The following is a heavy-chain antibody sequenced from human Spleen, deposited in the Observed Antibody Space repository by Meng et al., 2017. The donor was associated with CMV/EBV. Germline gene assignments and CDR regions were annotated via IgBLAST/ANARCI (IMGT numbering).Heavy chain of an antibody. D-gene: IGHD1-26*01. CDR2: ISAYSGNT. J-gene: IGHJ5*02. V-gene: IGHV1-18*01. Sequence: ASVKVSCKASGYTFISYGITWVRQAPGQGLEWMGWISAYSGNTNYAHKLQDRVTMTTDTSTSTAYMELRSLRSDDTAVYYCARDGSSLPNWFDPWGQGTLVTVSS. CDR1: GYTFISYG. CDR3: ARDGSSLPNWFDP.